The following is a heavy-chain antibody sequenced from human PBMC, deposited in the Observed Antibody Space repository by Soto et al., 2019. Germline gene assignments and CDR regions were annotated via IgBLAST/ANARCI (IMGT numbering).Heavy chain of an antibody. J-gene: IGHJ5*02. Sequence: QVQLVQSGAEVKKPGASVKVSCKASGYTFTSYAMHWVRQAPGQRLEWMGWINAGNGNTKYSQKFQGRVTITRDTXXXXXXXXXXXXXSXXXXXXXXXXGFRGGXXXWFDPWGQGTLVTVSS. CDR3: XXGFRGGXXXWFDP. CDR1: GYTFTSYA. V-gene: IGHV1-3*01. CDR2: INAGNGNT. D-gene: IGHD2-21*01.